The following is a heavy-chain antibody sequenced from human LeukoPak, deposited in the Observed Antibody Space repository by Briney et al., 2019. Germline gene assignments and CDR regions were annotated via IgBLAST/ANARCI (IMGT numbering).Heavy chain of an antibody. CDR3: AGVLLWFGELLP. V-gene: IGHV3-30*04. D-gene: IGHD3-10*01. CDR1: GFTFSSYA. J-gene: IGHJ5*02. Sequence: GGSLRLSCAASGFTFSSYAMHWVRQAPGKGLEWVAVISYDGSNKYYADSVKGRFTISRDNSKNTLYLQMNSLRAEDTAVYYCAGVLLWFGELLPWGQGTLVTVSS. CDR2: ISYDGSNK.